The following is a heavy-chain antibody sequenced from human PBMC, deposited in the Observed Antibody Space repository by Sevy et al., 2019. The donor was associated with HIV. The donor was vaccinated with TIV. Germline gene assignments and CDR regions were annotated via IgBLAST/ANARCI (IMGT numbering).Heavy chain of an antibody. CDR1: GFTFSSYS. V-gene: IGHV3-21*01. CDR2: ISSSSSYI. CDR3: ASAALWFGELQYYFDY. Sequence: GGSLRLSCAASGFTFSSYSMNWVRQAPGKGLEWVSSISSSSSYIYYADSVKGRFTISRDNAKNSLYLQMNSLRAEDTAVYYCASAALWFGELQYYFDYWGQGTLVTVSS. D-gene: IGHD3-10*01. J-gene: IGHJ4*02.